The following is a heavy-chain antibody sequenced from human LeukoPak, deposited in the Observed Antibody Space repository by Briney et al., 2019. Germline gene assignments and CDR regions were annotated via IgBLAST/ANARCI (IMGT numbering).Heavy chain of an antibody. J-gene: IGHJ4*02. CDR1: GYTFTGHY. D-gene: IGHD3-9*01. V-gene: IGHV1-2*02. CDR3: ARLGVDSLDY. Sequence: ASVKVSCKASGYTFTGHYLHWVRQAPGQGLEWMGWINPKNAGTNFAQRFQGRVTMTRDTSISTVYMELSRLRSDDTALYYCARLGVDSLDYWGQGTLVTVSS. CDR2: INPKNAGT.